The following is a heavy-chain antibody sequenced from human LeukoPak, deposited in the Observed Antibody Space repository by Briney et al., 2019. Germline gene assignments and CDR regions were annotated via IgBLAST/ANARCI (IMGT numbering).Heavy chain of an antibody. CDR3: AKDQRFGDLDDY. CDR2: ISGTGVTA. V-gene: IGHV3-23*01. CDR1: GFIFNNYA. Sequence: GGSLRLSCAASGFIFNNYAMSWVRQAPGKGLEWVSSISGTGVTAYYAVSVKGRFAISRDNSKNTLYLQMSSLRAEDTALYYCAKDQRFGDLDDYRGQGTLVTVSS. J-gene: IGHJ4*02. D-gene: IGHD3-10*01.